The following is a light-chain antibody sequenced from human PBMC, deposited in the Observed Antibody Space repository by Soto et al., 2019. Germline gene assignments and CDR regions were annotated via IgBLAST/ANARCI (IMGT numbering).Light chain of an antibody. Sequence: IQMTQTPSSLSASVGDRVTITCRASQSISNYLNWYQQKPGKAPKLLIYAASSLQSGVPSRFSGSGSGTDFTLTISSLQPEDFATYYCQQSYSTPLTFGGGTKVDIK. CDR2: AAS. CDR1: QSISNY. V-gene: IGKV1-39*01. CDR3: QQSYSTPLT. J-gene: IGKJ4*01.